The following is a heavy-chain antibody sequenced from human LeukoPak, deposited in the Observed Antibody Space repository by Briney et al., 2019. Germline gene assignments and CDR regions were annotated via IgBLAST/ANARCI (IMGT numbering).Heavy chain of an antibody. Sequence: GGSLRLSCAASRFTFSSYWMHWVRHAPGKGLEWVSYISSSGSYTIYADSVKGRFTISRDNAKNSLYLQMNSLRAEDTAVYYCARLKYGSPQHWGQGTLVTVSS. CDR1: RFTFSSYW. CDR2: ISSSGSYT. CDR3: ARLKYGSPQH. V-gene: IGHV3-21*05. J-gene: IGHJ1*01. D-gene: IGHD1-26*01.